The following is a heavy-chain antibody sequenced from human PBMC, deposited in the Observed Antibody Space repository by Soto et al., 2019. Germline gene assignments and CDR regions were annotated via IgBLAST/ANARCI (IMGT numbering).Heavy chain of an antibody. Sequence: EVQVVESGGGLVQPGGSLRLSCAASGFTFSNYWMTWVRQAPGKGLEWVADIKQDGSVRNYVDSVKGRFTISRDNGKKSVCLQMNSLRAEDTAVYYCVGGNWVAGFDSWGQGTLVTVSS. D-gene: IGHD2-15*01. V-gene: IGHV3-7*01. CDR2: IKQDGSVR. CDR1: GFTFSNYW. J-gene: IGHJ4*02. CDR3: VGGNWVAGFDS.